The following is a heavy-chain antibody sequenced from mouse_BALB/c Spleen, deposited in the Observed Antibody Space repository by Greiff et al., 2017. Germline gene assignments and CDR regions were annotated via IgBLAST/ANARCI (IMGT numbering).Heavy chain of an antibody. D-gene: IGHD1-1*01. V-gene: IGHV1-69*02. CDR3: TRSEVRGAMDY. CDR1: GYTFTSYW. Sequence: QVQLQQSGAELVRPGASVKLSCKASGYTFTSYWINWVKQRPGQGLEWIGNIYPSDSYTNYNQKFKDKATLTVDKSSSTAYMQLSSPTSEDSAVYYCTRSEVRGAMDYWGQGTSVTVSS. CDR2: IYPSDSYT. J-gene: IGHJ4*01.